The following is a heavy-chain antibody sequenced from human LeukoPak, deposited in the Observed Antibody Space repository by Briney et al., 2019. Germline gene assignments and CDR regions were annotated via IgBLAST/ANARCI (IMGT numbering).Heavy chain of an antibody. D-gene: IGHD3-16*01. V-gene: IGHV3-7*01. J-gene: IGHJ4*02. CDR2: IQTDGSAK. Sequence: GGSLRLSCSASGFTFSNYWMSWVRQAPGKGLGWVANIQTDGSAKHYVESVKGRFAISRDTSTNSLYLQLNSLRPEDTAVYYCARAPGHDSNAWVSQFDCWGQGTLVTVSS. CDR3: ARAPGHDSNAWVSQFDC. CDR1: GFTFSNYW.